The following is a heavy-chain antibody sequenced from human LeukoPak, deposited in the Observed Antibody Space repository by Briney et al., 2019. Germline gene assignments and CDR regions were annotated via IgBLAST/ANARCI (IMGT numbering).Heavy chain of an antibody. CDR2: ISYDGSNK. CDR3: ARVIAAAASFDY. J-gene: IGHJ4*02. D-gene: IGHD6-13*01. Sequence: GGSLRLSCAASGFTFSSYGMHWVRQAPGKGLEWVAVISYDGSNKYYADSVKGRFTISRDNSKNTLYLQMNSLRSDDTAVYYCARVIAAAASFDYWGQGTLVTVSS. CDR1: GFTFSSYG. V-gene: IGHV3-30*03.